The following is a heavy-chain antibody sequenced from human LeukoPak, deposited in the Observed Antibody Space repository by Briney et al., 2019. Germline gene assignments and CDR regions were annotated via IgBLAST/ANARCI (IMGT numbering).Heavy chain of an antibody. CDR1: GFIFSNYV. J-gene: IGHJ4*02. V-gene: IGHV3-23*01. Sequence: PGGSLRLSCAASGFIFSNYVMSWVRQAPGKGPEWVSAMSGSSVKTYYADSVKGRFTISRDDSENTLYLQMNSLRAEDTAIYYCTREEAYFDSLLAYYFDYWGQGTLVTVSS. D-gene: IGHD3-9*01. CDR3: TREEAYFDSLLAYYFDY. CDR2: MSGSSVKT.